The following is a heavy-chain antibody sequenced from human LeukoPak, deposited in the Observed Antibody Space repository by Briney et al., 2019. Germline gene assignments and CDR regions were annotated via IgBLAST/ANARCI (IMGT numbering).Heavy chain of an antibody. CDR1: GFTFSSYA. CDR2: ISYDGSNK. V-gene: IGHV3-30*04. D-gene: IGHD3-10*01. Sequence: GRSLRLSCAASGFTFSSYAMHWVRQAPGKGLEWVAVISYDGSNKYYADSVKGRFTISRDNSKNTLCLQMNSLRAEDTAVYYCARPIMVRGVILGSGVDYWGQGTLVTVSS. CDR3: ARPIMVRGVILGSGVDY. J-gene: IGHJ4*02.